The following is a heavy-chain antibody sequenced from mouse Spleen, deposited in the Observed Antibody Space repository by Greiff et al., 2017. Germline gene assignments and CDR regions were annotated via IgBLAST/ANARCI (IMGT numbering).Heavy chain of an antibody. CDR1: GFSLTSYG. Sequence: QVQLKQSGPGLVAPSQSLSITCTVSGFSLTSYGVHWVRQPPGKGLEWLVVIWSDGSTTYNSALKSRLSISKDNSKSQVFLKMNSLQTDDTAMYYCARHENYDGSPAWFAYWGQGTLVTVSA. CDR2: IWSDGST. J-gene: IGHJ3*01. D-gene: IGHD1-1*01. CDR3: ARHENYDGSPAWFAY. V-gene: IGHV2-6-1*01.